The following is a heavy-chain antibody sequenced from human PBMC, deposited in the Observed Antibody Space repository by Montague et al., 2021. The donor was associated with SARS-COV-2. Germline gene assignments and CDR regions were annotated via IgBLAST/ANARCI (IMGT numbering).Heavy chain of an antibody. J-gene: IGHJ6*02. CDR1: GFTFSSYE. D-gene: IGHD3-3*01. V-gene: IGHV3-48*03. CDR2: ISSSGSTI. CDR3: ARDYSITIFGVVFYYGMDV. Sequence: SLRLSCAASGFTFSSYEMNWVRQAPGKGLEWVSYISSSGSTIYYSDSVKGLFTISRDNAKNSLYLQMNSLRAEDTAVYYCARDYSITIFGVVFYYGMDVWGQGTTVTVSS.